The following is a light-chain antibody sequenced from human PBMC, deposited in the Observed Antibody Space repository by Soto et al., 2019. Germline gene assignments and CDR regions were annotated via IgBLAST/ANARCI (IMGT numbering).Light chain of an antibody. J-gene: IGKJ1*01. V-gene: IGKV3-11*01. CDR1: RSVSTY. CDR2: DTS. CDR3: QQRSSWMWA. Sequence: EIVVTQSPVTLSLSPGDRATLSSRASRSVSTYLAWYQQKPGQAPRLLIYDTSHRATGIPARFSGSGSGTDFTLTISSLEPEDFAVYYCQQRSSWMWAFGQGTRVEVK.